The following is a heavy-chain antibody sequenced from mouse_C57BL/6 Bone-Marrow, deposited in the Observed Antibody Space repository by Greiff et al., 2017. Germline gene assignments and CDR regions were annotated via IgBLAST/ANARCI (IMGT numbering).Heavy chain of an antibody. V-gene: IGHV1-4*01. D-gene: IGHD1-1*01. Sequence: VKLMESGAELARPGASVKMSCKASGYTFTSYTMHWVKQRPGQGLEWIGYINPSSGYTKYNQKFKDKATLTADKSSSTAYMQLSSLTSEDSAVYYCARGDLGSFDVWGTGTTVTGSS. CDR3: ARGDLGSFDV. CDR1: GYTFTSYT. CDR2: INPSSGYT. J-gene: IGHJ1*03.